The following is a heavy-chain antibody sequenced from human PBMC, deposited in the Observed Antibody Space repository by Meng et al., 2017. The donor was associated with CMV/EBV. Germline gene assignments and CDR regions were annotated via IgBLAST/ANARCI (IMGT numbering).Heavy chain of an antibody. Sequence: VSSGLYYWSSIRQPPGKGLEWVGYIYYSGSTNYNPSLKSRVTISVDTSKNQFSLKLSSVTAADTAVYYCARVRGDIVVVPATNWFDPWGQGTLVTVSS. V-gene: IGHV4-61*01. CDR3: ARVRGDIVVVPATNWFDP. D-gene: IGHD2-2*01. CDR2: IYYSGST. CDR1: VSSGLYY. J-gene: IGHJ5*02.